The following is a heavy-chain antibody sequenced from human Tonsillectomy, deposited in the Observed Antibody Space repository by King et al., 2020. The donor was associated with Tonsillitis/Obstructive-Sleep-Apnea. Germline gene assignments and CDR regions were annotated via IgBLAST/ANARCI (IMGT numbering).Heavy chain of an antibody. CDR2: IDWDDDK. J-gene: IGHJ6*03. D-gene: IGHD3-22*01. CDR1: GFSLSTSGMC. CDR3: ARIYYDNSGYIMHV. V-gene: IGHV2-70*15. Sequence: HVTLKESGPALVKPTQTLTLTCTFSGFSLSTSGMCVSWIRPPPGKALEWLARIDWDDDKYYSTSVKTRLTISKDTSKHQVVLTMTNVDPVDTATYYCARIYYDNSGYIMHVWGKGTAVTVSS.